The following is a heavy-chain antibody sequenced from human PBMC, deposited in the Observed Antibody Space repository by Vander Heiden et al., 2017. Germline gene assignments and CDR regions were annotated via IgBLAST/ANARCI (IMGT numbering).Heavy chain of an antibody. D-gene: IGHD5-18*01. CDR1: GGSFSGYY. V-gene: IGHV4-34*01. CDR3: AAGYSYGYWYFDL. J-gene: IGHJ2*01. CDR2: INHSGSP. Sequence: QVQLQQWGAGRLKPSETLSLTGAVYGGSFSGYYWSWIRQPPGKGLEWIGEINHSGSPNYNPSLKSRVTISVDTSKNQFSLKLSSVTAADTAVYYCAAGYSYGYWYFDLWGRGTLVTVAS.